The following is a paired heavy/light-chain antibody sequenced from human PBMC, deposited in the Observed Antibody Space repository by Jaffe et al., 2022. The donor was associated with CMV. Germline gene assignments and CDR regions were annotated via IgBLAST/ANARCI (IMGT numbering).Light chain of an antibody. CDR2: GAS. J-gene: IGKJ4*01. V-gene: IGKV1-39*01. Sequence: DIQMTQSPSSLSASVGDRVTITCRASQSIRSFLNWYQQKPGKAPKLLIYGASSLQSGVPSRFSGGGSGTEFTLTISSLQPEDFATYYCQESYITPRGTFGGGTKVEIK. CDR3: QESYITPRGT. CDR1: QSIRSF.
Heavy chain of an antibody. CDR3: ARQDLRRGYFDY. V-gene: IGHV4-39*01. CDR2: FYHTGDT. J-gene: IGHJ4*01. D-gene: IGHD4-17*01. Sequence: QMQLQESGPGLVKPSETLSLTCGVSGGSINTSSYYWGWIRQPPGKGLEWIGTFYHTGDTYYNPSLKSRVTISVDTSKNQFSLTLTSVTAADTAIFYCARQDLRRGYFDYWGQGTLVTVSS. CDR1: GGSINTSSYY.